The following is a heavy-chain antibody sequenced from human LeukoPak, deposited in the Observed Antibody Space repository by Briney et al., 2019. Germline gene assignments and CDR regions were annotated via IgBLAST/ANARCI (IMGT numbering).Heavy chain of an antibody. D-gene: IGHD6-13*01. V-gene: IGHV1-2*02. CDR2: INPNSGGT. CDR1: GYTFTGYY. Sequence: ASVKVSCKASGYTFTGYYMHWVRQAPGQGLEWMGWINPNSGGTNYAQKFQGRVTMTRDTSISTAYMELSRLRSDDTAVYYCARSGSSWTNYYYYGMDVWGQGTTVTVSS. CDR3: ARSGSSWTNYYYYGMDV. J-gene: IGHJ6*02.